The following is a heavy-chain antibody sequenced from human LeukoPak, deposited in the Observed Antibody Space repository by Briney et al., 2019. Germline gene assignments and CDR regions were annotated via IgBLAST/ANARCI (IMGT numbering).Heavy chain of an antibody. J-gene: IGHJ3*02. CDR2: INHSGST. V-gene: IGHV4-34*01. CDR1: GGSFSGYY. D-gene: IGHD6-13*01. Sequence: SETLSLTCAVYGGSFSGYYWGWIRQPPGKGLEWIGEINHSGSTNYNPSLKSRVTISVDTSKNQFSLKLSSVTAADTAVYYCASVLYSSSWTDAFDIWGQGTMVTVSS. CDR3: ASVLYSSSWTDAFDI.